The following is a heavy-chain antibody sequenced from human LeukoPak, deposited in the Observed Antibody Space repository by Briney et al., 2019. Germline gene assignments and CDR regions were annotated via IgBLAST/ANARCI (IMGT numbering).Heavy chain of an antibody. D-gene: IGHD3-16*02. Sequence: GGPLRLSCPTPGFTFSSYGVPWVRQAPGKGVELVTVISYDRSNKYYADSVKVRVTISRDNYKNTLYLQMNSLRAEDTAAYYCAKDPIIGWGEGTLVTVSS. V-gene: IGHV3-30*18. CDR2: ISYDRSNK. CDR3: AKDPIIG. J-gene: IGHJ4*02. CDR1: GFTFSSYG.